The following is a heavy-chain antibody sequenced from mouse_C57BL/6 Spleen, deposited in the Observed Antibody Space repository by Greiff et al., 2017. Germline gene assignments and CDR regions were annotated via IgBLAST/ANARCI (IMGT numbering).Heavy chain of an antibody. V-gene: IGHV14-4*01. CDR1: GFNIKDDY. CDR2: IDPENGAT. J-gene: IGHJ1*03. D-gene: IGHD1-1*01. Sequence: VQLQQSGAELVRPGASVTLSCTASGFNIKDDYMHWVMQRPEQGLEWIGWIDPENGATEYASKFQGKTTITAVTSSTTAYLQLSSLTSEDTAVYYFTTSSSHWYFDVWGTGTTVTVSS. CDR3: TTSSSHWYFDV.